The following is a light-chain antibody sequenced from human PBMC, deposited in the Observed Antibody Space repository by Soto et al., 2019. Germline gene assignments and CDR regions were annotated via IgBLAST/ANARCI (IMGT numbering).Light chain of an antibody. V-gene: IGKV3-20*01. CDR2: GAT. CDR3: QQYGSSPRT. J-gene: IGKJ1*01. CDR1: QTVSSSK. Sequence: EIVLTQSPGTLSLSPGERATLSCRASQTVSSSKLAWYQQKPGQAPKVRIYGATSRATGIPDRFSGSGSGTDFTLNISRLEPEDFAVYYCQQYGSSPRTFGQGTKVEIK.